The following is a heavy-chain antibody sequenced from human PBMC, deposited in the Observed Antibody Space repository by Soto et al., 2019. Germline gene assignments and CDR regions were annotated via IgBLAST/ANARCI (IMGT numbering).Heavy chain of an antibody. D-gene: IGHD3-3*01. V-gene: IGHV4-30-4*01. CDR1: GASIYNGGYF. Sequence: PSETLSLTCSVSGASIYNGGYFWSWIRQSPGKGLEWIGHIHNSGSPYNNPSLKSRVTISADTSMNQFSLALTSVTAADTAMYYCARLGFNYDFLSGYYNVHHYYGIDVWGQGTTVTVSS. CDR3: ARLGFNYDFLSGYYNVHHYYGIDV. CDR2: IHNSGSP. J-gene: IGHJ6*02.